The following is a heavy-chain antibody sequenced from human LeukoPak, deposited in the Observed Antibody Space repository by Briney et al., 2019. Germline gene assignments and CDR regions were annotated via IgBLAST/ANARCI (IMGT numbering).Heavy chain of an antibody. CDR1: GGTFSSYA. V-gene: IGHV1-24*01. CDR2: FDPEDGET. D-gene: IGHD1-26*01. CDR3: ATYRSYYDAFDI. Sequence: ASVKVSCKASGGTFSSYAISWVRQAPGQGLEWMGGFDPEDGETIYAQKFQGRVTMTEDTSTDTAYMELSSLRSEDTAVYYCATYRSYYDAFDIWGQGTMVTVSS. J-gene: IGHJ3*02.